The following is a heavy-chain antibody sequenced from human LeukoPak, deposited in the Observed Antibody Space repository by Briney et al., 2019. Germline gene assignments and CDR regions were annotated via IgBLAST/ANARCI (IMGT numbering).Heavy chain of an antibody. CDR3: ARVLNSYDAFDI. Sequence: ASVKVSCKASGYTFTRYSISWVRQAPGQGLEWMGWISAYNGDTKYEQKLQGRVTITTDESTSTAYMELGSLTSDDTAVYYCARVLNSYDAFDIWGQGTMVTVSS. V-gene: IGHV1-18*01. CDR2: ISAYNGDT. J-gene: IGHJ3*02. CDR1: GYTFTRYS. D-gene: IGHD4-23*01.